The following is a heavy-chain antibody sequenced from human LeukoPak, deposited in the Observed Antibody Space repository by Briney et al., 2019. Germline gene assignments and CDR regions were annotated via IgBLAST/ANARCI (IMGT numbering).Heavy chain of an antibody. J-gene: IGHJ4*02. V-gene: IGHV3-15*01. CDR1: EFIFSDYW. CDR2: IKSKTDGGTT. Sequence: GGSLRLSCVASEFIFSDYWMSWVRQAPGRGLEWVGRIKSKTDGGTTENAAPVKGRFTISRDDSKNTLYLQMNSLKTEDTAVYYYTTSLVYWGQGTLVTVSS. CDR3: TTSLVY.